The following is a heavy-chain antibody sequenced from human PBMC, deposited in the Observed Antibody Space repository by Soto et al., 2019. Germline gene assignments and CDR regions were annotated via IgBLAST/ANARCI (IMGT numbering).Heavy chain of an antibody. Sequence: QVQLVESGGGVVQPGRSLRLSCAASGFTFSSYGMHWVRQAPGKGLEWVAVISYDGSNKYYADSVKGRFTISRDNSKNTVYLQMNSVGAEDTAVYYCAPWFGAFAYWGQGTLVTVSS. CDR2: ISYDGSNK. CDR3: APWFGAFAY. D-gene: IGHD3-10*01. V-gene: IGHV3-30*03. CDR1: GFTFSSYG. J-gene: IGHJ4*02.